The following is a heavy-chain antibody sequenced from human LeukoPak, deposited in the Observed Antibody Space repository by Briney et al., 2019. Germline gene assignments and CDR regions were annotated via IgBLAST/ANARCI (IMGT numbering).Heavy chain of an antibody. Sequence: GASVKVSCKASGYTFTAYYMHWVRQAPGQGLEWMGWINPNSGGTNYAQKSQGRVTMTRDTSISTVYMELSRLRSDDTAVYYCARDFPSSGWYHPFDYWGQGILVTVSS. CDR2: INPNSGGT. J-gene: IGHJ4*02. V-gene: IGHV1-2*02. D-gene: IGHD6-19*01. CDR3: ARDFPSSGWYHPFDY. CDR1: GYTFTAYY.